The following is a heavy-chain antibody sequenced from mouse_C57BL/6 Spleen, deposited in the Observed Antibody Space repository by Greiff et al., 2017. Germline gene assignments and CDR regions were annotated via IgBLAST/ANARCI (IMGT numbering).Heavy chain of an antibody. D-gene: IGHD2-1*01. CDR2: ISDGGSYT. J-gene: IGHJ4*01. V-gene: IGHV5-4*01. CDR1: GFTFSSYA. CDR3: ARDRVTLGAMDY. Sequence: EVMLVESGGGLVKPGGSLKLSCAASGFTFSSYAMSWVRQTPEKRLEWVATISDGGSYTYYPDNVKGRFTISRDNAKNNLYLQMSHLKSEDTAMYYCARDRVTLGAMDYWGQGTSVTVSS.